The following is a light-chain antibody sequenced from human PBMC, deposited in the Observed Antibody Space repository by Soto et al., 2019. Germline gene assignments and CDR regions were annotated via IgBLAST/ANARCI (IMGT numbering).Light chain of an antibody. CDR1: SSNIGAGYD. CDR2: GSS. V-gene: IGLV1-40*01. J-gene: IGLJ2*01. Sequence: QSVLTQPPSVSGAPGQRVTISCTGSSSNIGAGYDVHWYQQPPGTAPKLLIYGSSYRPSGVPDRFSGSKSGTSASLAITGLQAEDEADYYCQSYDRSLSGHVVFGGGTKLTVL. CDR3: QSYDRSLSGHVV.